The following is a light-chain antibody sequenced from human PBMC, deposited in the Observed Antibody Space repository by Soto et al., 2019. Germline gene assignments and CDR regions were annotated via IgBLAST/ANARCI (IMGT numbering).Light chain of an antibody. CDR3: ATWDDSLSTMV. Sequence: QSVLTQTPSESGTPGQRVTISCSGSDSSIGSNYVYWYQNLPGMAPKLLISRNDQRPSGVPDRLSGSKSGTSASLAISGLRSEDEADYYCATWDDSLSTMVFGGGTKLTV. CDR1: DSSIGSNY. V-gene: IGLV1-47*01. J-gene: IGLJ2*01. CDR2: RND.